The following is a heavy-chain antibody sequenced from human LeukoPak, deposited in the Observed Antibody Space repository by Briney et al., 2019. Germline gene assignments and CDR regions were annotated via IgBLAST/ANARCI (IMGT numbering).Heavy chain of an antibody. V-gene: IGHV3-23*01. Sequence: GGSLRLSCGASGFTFSSYAMSWVRQAPGKGLEWVSAISGSGGSTYYADSVKGRFTISRDNSKNTLYLQMNSLRAEDTAVYYCAKSGRVCSGGSCYQEYFDYWGQGTLVTVSS. CDR1: GFTFSSYA. CDR2: ISGSGGST. D-gene: IGHD2-15*01. J-gene: IGHJ4*02. CDR3: AKSGRVCSGGSCYQEYFDY.